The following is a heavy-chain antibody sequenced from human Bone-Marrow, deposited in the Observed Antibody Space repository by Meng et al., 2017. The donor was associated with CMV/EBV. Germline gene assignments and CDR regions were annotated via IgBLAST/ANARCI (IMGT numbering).Heavy chain of an antibody. CDR2: INSDGSST. CDR3: ARDRLAYCGGDCSDGENWFDP. CDR1: GFTFSSYW. V-gene: IGHV3-74*01. J-gene: IGHJ5*02. D-gene: IGHD2-21*01. Sequence: LSLTCAASGFTFSSYWMHWVRQAPGKGLVWVSRINSDGSSTSYADSVKGRFTISRDNAKNTLYLQMNSLRAEDTAVYYCARDRLAYCGGDCSDGENWFDPWGQGTLVTVSS.